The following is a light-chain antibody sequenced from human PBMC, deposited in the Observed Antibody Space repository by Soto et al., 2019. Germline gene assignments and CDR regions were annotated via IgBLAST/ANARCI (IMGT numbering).Light chain of an antibody. V-gene: IGKV1-39*01. CDR1: QSISSY. CDR3: QQSYYTPPT. Sequence: DVQMTQSPSSLSASVGDRVTITCRASQSISSYLNWYQLKPGKAPKSLIYAASNLQSGVPSRFRGSGSGTDFTLIISSLQPEDFATYYCQQSYYTPPTFGQGTKLEIK. CDR2: AAS. J-gene: IGKJ2*01.